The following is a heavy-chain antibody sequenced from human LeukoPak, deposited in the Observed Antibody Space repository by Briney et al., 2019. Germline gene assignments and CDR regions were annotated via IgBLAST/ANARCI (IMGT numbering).Heavy chain of an antibody. Sequence: SETLSLTCTVSGGSISSYYWSWIRQPPGKGLEWIGYIYYSGSTNYNPSLKSRVTISVDTSKNQFSLKLSSVTAADTAVYYCARDLGYDCSGGSCYGMDVWGQGTTVTVSS. CDR2: IYYSGST. D-gene: IGHD2-15*01. CDR3: ARDLGYDCSGGSCYGMDV. J-gene: IGHJ6*02. V-gene: IGHV4-59*01. CDR1: GGSISSYY.